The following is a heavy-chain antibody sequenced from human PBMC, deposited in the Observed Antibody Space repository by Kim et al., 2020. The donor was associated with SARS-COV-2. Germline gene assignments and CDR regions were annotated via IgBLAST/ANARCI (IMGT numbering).Heavy chain of an antibody. CDR3: AILSYFLDY. D-gene: IGHD1-26*01. CDR2: ISYDGSNK. CDR1: GFTFSSYG. J-gene: IGHJ4*02. Sequence: GGSLRLSCAASGFTFSSYGMHWVRQAPGKGLEWVAVISYDGSNKYYADSVKGRFTISRDNSKNTLYLQMNSLRAEDTAVYYCAILSYFLDYWGQGTLVTVSS. V-gene: IGHV3-30*03.